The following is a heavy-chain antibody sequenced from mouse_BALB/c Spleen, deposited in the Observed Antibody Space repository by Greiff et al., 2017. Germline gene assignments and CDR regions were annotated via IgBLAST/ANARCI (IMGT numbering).Heavy chain of an antibody. Sequence: VQLQQSGPSLVKPSQTLSLTCSVTGDSITSGYWNWIRKFPGNKLEYMGYISYSGSTYYNPSLKSRISITRDTSKNQYYLQLNSVTTEDTATYYCARGGYRYDGAMDYWGQGTSVTVSS. CDR1: GDSITSGY. J-gene: IGHJ4*01. V-gene: IGHV3-8*02. D-gene: IGHD2-14*01. CDR2: ISYSGST. CDR3: ARGGYRYDGAMDY.